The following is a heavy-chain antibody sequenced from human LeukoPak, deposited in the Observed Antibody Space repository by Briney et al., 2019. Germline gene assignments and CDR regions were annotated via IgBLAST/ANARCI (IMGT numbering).Heavy chain of an antibody. CDR3: ARGTYGYSLDV. J-gene: IGHJ6*04. Sequence: SETLSLICSGSNYSISNSLYWGWLRLPPGKGLEWIGSIYRSGSTFYNPSLKSRVTISLDTSKNQFSLKLSSVTAADTAVYFCARGTYGYSLDVCGKGTTVTVSS. V-gene: IGHV4-38-2*02. CDR1: NYSISNSLY. CDR2: IYRSGST. D-gene: IGHD4-17*01.